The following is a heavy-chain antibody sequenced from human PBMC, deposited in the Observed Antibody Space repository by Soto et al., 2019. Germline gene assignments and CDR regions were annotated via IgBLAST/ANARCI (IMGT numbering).Heavy chain of an antibody. J-gene: IGHJ4*02. CDR2: INPSGGSA. CDR1: GYSFISHY. D-gene: IGHD4-4*01. Sequence: QVQLVQSGAEVTSPGASVKVSCKASGYSFISHYIHWVRQAPGQGLEWMGFINPSGGSATLAQKFQGKVNTKKDTSTRKVYMELTTLRSEDAAVYYCARDYLSSKLSLSYFDFWGQGTLVTVSS. V-gene: IGHV1-46*01. CDR3: ARDYLSSKLSLSYFDF.